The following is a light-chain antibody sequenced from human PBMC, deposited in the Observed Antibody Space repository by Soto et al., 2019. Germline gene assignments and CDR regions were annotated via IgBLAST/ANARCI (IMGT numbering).Light chain of an antibody. CDR3: QQYGSSPPLT. V-gene: IGKV3-20*01. J-gene: IGKJ4*01. CDR2: GAS. CDR1: QSVSNNY. Sequence: EIVLTQSPGTLSLSPGERATLSCRASQSVSNNYLAWYQQKPGQAPRLLIYGASTRATGIPARFSGSGSGTEFTLTISRLEPEDFVVYYCQQYGSSPPLTFGGGTKVDIK.